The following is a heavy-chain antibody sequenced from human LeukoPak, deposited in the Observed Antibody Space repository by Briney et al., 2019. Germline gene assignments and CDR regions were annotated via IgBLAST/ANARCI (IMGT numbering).Heavy chain of an antibody. J-gene: IGHJ3*02. D-gene: IGHD6-19*01. CDR1: GFTFSSYA. V-gene: IGHV3-64D*06. CDR2: ISSNGGST. CDR3: ARQWQVAFDI. Sequence: GGSLRLSCSASGFTFSSYAMHWVRQAPGKGLEYVSAISSNGGSTYYADSVKGRFTISRDNSKNTLYLQMSSLRAEDTAVYYCARQWQVAFDIWGQGTMVTVSS.